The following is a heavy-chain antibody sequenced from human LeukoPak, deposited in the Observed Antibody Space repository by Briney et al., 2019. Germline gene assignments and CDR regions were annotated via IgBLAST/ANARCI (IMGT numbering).Heavy chain of an antibody. CDR1: GFIFSNYG. CDR3: ARGGGYYPIDY. V-gene: IGHV3-30*12. J-gene: IGHJ4*02. Sequence: GGSLRLSCATSGFIFSNYGMHWVRQAPGKGLEWVGLIYYDGTNKYYANSVKGRFTISRDTSKNTLYLQVNSLRAEDTAVYYCARGGGYYPIDYWGQGALVTVSS. CDR2: IYYDGTNK. D-gene: IGHD2-15*01.